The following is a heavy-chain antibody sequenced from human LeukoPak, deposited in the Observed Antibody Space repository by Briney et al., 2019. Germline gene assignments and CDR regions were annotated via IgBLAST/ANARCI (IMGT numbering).Heavy chain of an antibody. V-gene: IGHV1-69*02. CDR1: GGTFSSYT. CDR2: IIPILGIA. J-gene: IGHJ6*02. Sequence: GASVKVSCKASGGTFSSYTISWVRQAPGQGLEWMGRIIPILGIANYAQKFQGRVTITADKSTSTAYMELSSLRSEDTAVYYCARPRHYYYGMDVWGQGTTVTVSS. CDR3: ARPRHYYYGMDV.